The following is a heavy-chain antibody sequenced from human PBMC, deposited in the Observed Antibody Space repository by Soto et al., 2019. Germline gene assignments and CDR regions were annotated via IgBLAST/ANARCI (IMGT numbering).Heavy chain of an antibody. V-gene: IGHV3-30*18. CDR2: ISYDGSNK. CDR3: AKVRTYYYDSSGYYPDGDYAFDI. J-gene: IGHJ3*02. CDR1: GFTFSSYG. D-gene: IGHD3-22*01. Sequence: QVQLVESGGGVVQPGRSLRLSCAASGFTFSSYGMHWVRQAPGKGLEWVAVISYDGSNKYYADSVKGRFTISRDNSKNTLYLQMNSLRAEDTAVYYCAKVRTYYYDSSGYYPDGDYAFDIWGQGTMVTVSS.